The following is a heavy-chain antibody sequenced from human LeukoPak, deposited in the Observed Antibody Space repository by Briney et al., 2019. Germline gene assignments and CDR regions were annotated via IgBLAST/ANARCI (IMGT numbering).Heavy chain of an antibody. D-gene: IGHD5-18*01. CDR2: INHSGSS. J-gene: IGHJ5*02. CDR3: APRGDIEHSYVYGKWFDP. Sequence: SETLSLTCAVYGGSFSAYYWTWIRQPPGKGLEWIGEINHSGSSNYNSSLRSRVTISVDTSYKQFSLRLSSVTAADTAVYYCAPRGDIEHSYVYGKWFDPWVQGTRVTVSS. CDR1: GGSFSAYY. V-gene: IGHV4-34*01.